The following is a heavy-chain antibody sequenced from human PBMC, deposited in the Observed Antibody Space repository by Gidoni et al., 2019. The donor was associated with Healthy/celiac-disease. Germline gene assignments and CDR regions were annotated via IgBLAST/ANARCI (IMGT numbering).Heavy chain of an antibody. D-gene: IGHD3-10*01. Sequence: QVQLQESGPGLVKPSETLSLTCHVSGRPLRRYYWSWIRQPPGKGLEWIGYIYYSGSTNYNPSLKSRVTISVDTSKNQFSLKLSSVTAADTAVYYCARLYDFGAYYYYGMDVWGQGTTVTVSS. CDR3: ARLYDFGAYYYYGMDV. V-gene: IGHV4-59*01. CDR1: GRPLRRYY. CDR2: IYYSGST. J-gene: IGHJ6*02.